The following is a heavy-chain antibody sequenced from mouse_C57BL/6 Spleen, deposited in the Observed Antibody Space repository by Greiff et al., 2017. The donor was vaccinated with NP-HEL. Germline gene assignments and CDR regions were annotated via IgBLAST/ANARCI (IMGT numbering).Heavy chain of an antibody. D-gene: IGHD1-3*01. CDR1: GYTFTSYW. CDR3: AREWTFPFAY. V-gene: IGHV1-52*01. J-gene: IGHJ3*01. CDR2: IDPSHSET. Sequence: VQLQQPGAELVRPGSSVKLSCKASGYTFTSYWMHWVKQRPIQGLEWIGNIDPSHSETHYNQKFKDKATLTVDKSSSTAYMQLSSLTSEDSAVYYCAREWTFPFAYWGQGTLVTVSA.